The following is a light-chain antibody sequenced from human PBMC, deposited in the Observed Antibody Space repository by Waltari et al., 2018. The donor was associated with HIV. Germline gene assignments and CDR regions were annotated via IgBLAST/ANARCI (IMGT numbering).Light chain of an antibody. CDR3: CSCSVTNSLWV. CDR1: TSDIHIYNL. Sequence: QSALTQAASVSASLGQSITISCTATTSDIHIYNLVSWYQHHPGKAPKLILYEVNKRPSGVSNRFSGSRSGNTTSLTITGLLADDEADYYCCSCSVTNSLWVFGGGTKVTVV. CDR2: EVN. J-gene: IGLJ3*02. V-gene: IGLV2-23*02.